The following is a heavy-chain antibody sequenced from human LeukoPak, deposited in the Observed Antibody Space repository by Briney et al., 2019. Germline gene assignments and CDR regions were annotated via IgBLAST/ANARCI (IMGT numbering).Heavy chain of an antibody. CDR1: GYTFTSYG. CDR2: ISAYNGNT. Sequence: ASVKVSCKASGYTFTSYGISWVRQAPGQGLEWMGWISAYNGNTNYAQKLQGRVTMTTDTSTSTAYMELRSLRSDATAVYYCARVVRAQQNKHYYYYYYMDVWGKGTTVTVSS. D-gene: IGHD1/OR15-1a*01. CDR3: ARVVRAQQNKHYYYYYYMDV. J-gene: IGHJ6*03. V-gene: IGHV1-18*01.